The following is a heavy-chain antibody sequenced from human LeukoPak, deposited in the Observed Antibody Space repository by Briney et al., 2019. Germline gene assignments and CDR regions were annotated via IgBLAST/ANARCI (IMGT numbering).Heavy chain of an antibody. CDR3: ARETDSSSWYGY. Sequence: APVKVSCKASGYTFTGYYMHWVRQAPGQGLEWMGRINPNSGGTNYAQKFQGRVTMTRDTSISTAYMELSRLRSDDTAVYYCARETDSSSWYGYWGQGTLVTVSS. V-gene: IGHV1-2*06. J-gene: IGHJ4*02. D-gene: IGHD6-13*01. CDR1: GYTFTGYY. CDR2: INPNSGGT.